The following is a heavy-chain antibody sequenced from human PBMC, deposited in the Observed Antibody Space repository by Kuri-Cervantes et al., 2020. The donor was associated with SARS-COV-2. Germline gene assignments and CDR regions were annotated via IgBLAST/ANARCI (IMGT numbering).Heavy chain of an antibody. CDR1: GFTFSSYA. D-gene: IGHD6-13*01. V-gene: IGHV3-30-3*01. CDR2: ISYDGSNK. Sequence: GGSLRLSYAASGFTFSSYAMHWVRQAPGKGLEWVAVISYDGSNKYYADSVKGRFTISRDNSKNTLYLQMNSLRAEDTAVYYCAKDVTYSTSCYWGQGTLVTVSS. J-gene: IGHJ4*02. CDR3: AKDVTYSTSCY.